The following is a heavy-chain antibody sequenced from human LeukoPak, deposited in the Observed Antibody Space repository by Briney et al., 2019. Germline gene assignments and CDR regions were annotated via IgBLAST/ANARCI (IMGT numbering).Heavy chain of an antibody. Sequence: GGSLRLSCAASGFTFSSYSMNWVRQAPGKGLEWVSSISSCSSYIYYADSVKGRFTISRDNAKNSLYLQMNSLRAEDTAVYYCARDANYYGSGNSDYWGQGTLVTVSS. V-gene: IGHV3-21*01. CDR2: ISSCSSYI. CDR3: ARDANYYGSGNSDY. CDR1: GFTFSSYS. D-gene: IGHD3-10*01. J-gene: IGHJ4*02.